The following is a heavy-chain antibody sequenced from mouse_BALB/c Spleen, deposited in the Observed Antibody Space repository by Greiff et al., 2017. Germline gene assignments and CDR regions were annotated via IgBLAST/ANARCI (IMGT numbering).Heavy chain of an antibody. Sequence: DVKLQESGPGLVKPSQSLSLTCSVTGYSITSGYYWNWIRQFPGNKLEWMGYISYDGSNNYNPSLKNRISITRDTSKNQFFLKLNSVTTEDTATYYCARVVFYDYDGDYYAMDYWGQGTSVTVSS. J-gene: IGHJ4*01. CDR2: ISYDGSN. D-gene: IGHD2-4*01. CDR3: ARVVFYDYDGDYYAMDY. CDR1: GYSITSGYY. V-gene: IGHV3-6*02.